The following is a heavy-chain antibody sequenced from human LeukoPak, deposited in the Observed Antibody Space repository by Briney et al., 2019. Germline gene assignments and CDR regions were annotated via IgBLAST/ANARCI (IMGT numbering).Heavy chain of an antibody. CDR3: ARASGVHSAFDY. D-gene: IGHD1-26*01. Sequence: PSETLSLTCAVYGGSFSGYYWSWIRQPPGKGLEWIGEINHSGSTNYNPSLKSRVTISVDTSKNQFSLKLSSVTAADTAVYYCARASGVHSAFDYWGQGTLVTVSS. V-gene: IGHV4-34*01. J-gene: IGHJ4*02. CDR2: INHSGST. CDR1: GGSFSGYY.